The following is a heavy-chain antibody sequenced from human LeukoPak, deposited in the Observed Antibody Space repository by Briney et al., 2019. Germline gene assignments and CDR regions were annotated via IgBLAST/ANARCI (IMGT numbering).Heavy chain of an antibody. J-gene: IGHJ4*02. CDR2: IIPIFGTA. CDR1: GGTFSSYA. CDR3: ARDLSNYYDSSGYYTPPIDY. V-gene: IGHV1-69*01. Sequence: ASVKVSCKASGGTFSSYAISWVRQAPGQGLEWMGGIIPIFGTANYAQKFQGRVTITADESTSTAYMELSSLRSEDTAVYYCARDLSNYYDSSGYYTPPIDYWGQGTLVTVSS. D-gene: IGHD3-22*01.